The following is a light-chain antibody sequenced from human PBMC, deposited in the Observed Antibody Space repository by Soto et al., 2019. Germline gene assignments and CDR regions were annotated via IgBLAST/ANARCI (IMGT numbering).Light chain of an antibody. CDR1: QDINKW. V-gene: IGKV1-12*01. J-gene: IGKJ4*01. CDR2: TAS. Sequence: DIQMTQSQSSVSASVGYRVTITFLASQDINKWLAWYQQKPGLAPNLVIYTASRLHGGGPSRFSGSASGTDFTLTISSLQPEDVATYYCQQGKSFPLTFGGGTKVDI. CDR3: QQGKSFPLT.